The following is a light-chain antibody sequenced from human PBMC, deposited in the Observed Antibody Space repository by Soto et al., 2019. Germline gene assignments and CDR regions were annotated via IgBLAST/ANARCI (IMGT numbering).Light chain of an antibody. Sequence: QSVLTQPASVSGSPGQSITLSCTGTSSDVGDFDYVSWYQQHPRKAPKLMIYEVSYRPSGVSNRLSGSKSGNTASLTISGLQAEDEADYYCSSYTSTSTFYVFGTGTKAPS. CDR1: SSDVGDFDY. V-gene: IGLV2-14*01. J-gene: IGLJ1*01. CDR2: EVS. CDR3: SSYTSTSTFYV.